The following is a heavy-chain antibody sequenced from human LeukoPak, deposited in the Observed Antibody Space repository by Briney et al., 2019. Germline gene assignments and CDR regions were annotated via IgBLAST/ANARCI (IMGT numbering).Heavy chain of an antibody. V-gene: IGHV3-30-3*01. CDR2: ISYDGGNK. Sequence: SGGSLRLSCAASGFTFSSYAMHWVRQAPGKGLEWVAIISYDGGNKYYADSVKGRFTISRDNSKNTLYLQMNSLRAEDTAVYYCASGGYDILTGVDYWGQGTLVTVSS. D-gene: IGHD3-9*01. CDR3: ASGGYDILTGVDY. CDR1: GFTFSSYA. J-gene: IGHJ4*02.